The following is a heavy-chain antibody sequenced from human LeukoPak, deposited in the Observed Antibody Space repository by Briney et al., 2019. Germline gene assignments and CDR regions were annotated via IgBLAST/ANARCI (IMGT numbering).Heavy chain of an antibody. D-gene: IGHD6-13*01. CDR1: GFTFSGYA. CDR2: ISGSGGST. Sequence: GGSLRLSCAASGFTFSGYAMSWVRQAPGKGLEWVSAISGSGGSTYYADSVKGRFTISRDNSKNTLYLQMNSLRAEDTAVYYCAYDSSSWYSYFDYWGQGTLVTVSS. J-gene: IGHJ4*02. V-gene: IGHV3-23*01. CDR3: AYDSSSWYSYFDY.